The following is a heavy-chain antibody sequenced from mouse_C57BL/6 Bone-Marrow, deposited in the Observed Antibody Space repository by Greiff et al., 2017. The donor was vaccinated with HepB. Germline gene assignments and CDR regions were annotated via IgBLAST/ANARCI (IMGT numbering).Heavy chain of an antibody. Sequence: QVQLQQSGAELVRPGTSVKVSCKASGYAFTNYLIEWVKQRPGQGLEWIGVINPGSGGTNYNEKFKGKATLTADKSSSTAYMQLSSLTSEDSAVYFCARDLLLWYFDVGGRGTTVTVTA. D-gene: IGHD1-1*01. CDR1: GYAFTNYL. CDR3: ARDLLLWYFDV. J-gene: IGHJ1*03. CDR2: INPGSGGT. V-gene: IGHV1-54*01.